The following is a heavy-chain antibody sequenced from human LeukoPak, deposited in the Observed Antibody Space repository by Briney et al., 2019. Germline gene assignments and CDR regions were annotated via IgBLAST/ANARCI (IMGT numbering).Heavy chain of an antibody. CDR3: ARVGPYSSSWYGDFDY. J-gene: IGHJ4*02. CDR1: GDSISSYY. D-gene: IGHD6-13*01. Sequence: PSETLSLTCTVSGDSISSYYWSWIRQPPGKGLEWIGYIYYSGSTNYNPSLKSRVTISVDTSKNQFSLKLSSVTAADTAVYYCARVGPYSSSWYGDFDYWGQGTLVTVSS. V-gene: IGHV4-59*01. CDR2: IYYSGST.